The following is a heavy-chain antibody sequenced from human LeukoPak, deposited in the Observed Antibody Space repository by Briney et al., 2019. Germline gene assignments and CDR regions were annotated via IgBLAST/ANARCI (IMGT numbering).Heavy chain of an antibody. D-gene: IGHD6-19*01. V-gene: IGHV4-59*08. Sequence: SETLSLTCAVSGGSISSYYWSWIRQPPGKGLEWIGYIYYSGSTNYNPSLKSRVTISVDTSKNQFSLKLSSVTAADTAVYYCARVLIAVAGTNYFDYWGQRTLVTVSS. CDR3: ARVLIAVAGTNYFDY. CDR2: IYYSGST. CDR1: GGSISSYY. J-gene: IGHJ4*02.